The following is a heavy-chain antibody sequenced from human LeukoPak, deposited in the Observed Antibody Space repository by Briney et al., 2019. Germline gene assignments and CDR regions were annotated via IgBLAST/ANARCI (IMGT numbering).Heavy chain of an antibody. D-gene: IGHD2-15*01. CDR2: ISGSGSTI. CDR1: GITFSSYE. V-gene: IGHV3-48*03. Sequence: PGASLILSCAASGITFSSYEMNWGRQAPGKGLEGASYISGSGSTIYYADSVKGRITISRDNAKNSLHLQMNSLRAEDTDVYYCGRDPGYCSGGRCYDQFDYWGQGTLVTVSS. CDR3: GRDPGYCSGGRCYDQFDY. J-gene: IGHJ4*02.